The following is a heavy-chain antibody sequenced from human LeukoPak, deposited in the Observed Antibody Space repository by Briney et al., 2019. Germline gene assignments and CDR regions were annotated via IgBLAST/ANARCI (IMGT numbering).Heavy chain of an antibody. D-gene: IGHD7-27*01. CDR2: ISPDGSDT. V-gene: IGHV3-74*01. CDR3: ARDMWGTFDY. CDR1: GFTFSSFW. J-gene: IGHJ4*02. Sequence: GGSLRLSCAASGFTFSSFWMHWGRQAPGKGLVWVSRISPDGSDTTYAGSVKGRFTISRDNAQNTLYLQMSSLGAEDTAVYYCARDMWGTFDYWGQGALVTVSS.